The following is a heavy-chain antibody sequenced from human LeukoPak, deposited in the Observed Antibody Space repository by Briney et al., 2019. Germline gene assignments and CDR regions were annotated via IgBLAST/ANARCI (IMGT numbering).Heavy chain of an antibody. CDR3: ARDSPLDYGDYGIDY. D-gene: IGHD4-17*01. CDR2: INPNSGGT. V-gene: IGHV1-2*02. Sequence: APVKVSCKASGYIFTGYYIHWVRQAPGQGLEWMGWINPNSGGTNCAQKFQGRVTMTRDTSISTAYLELSRLRSDDTAVYYCARDSPLDYGDYGIDYWGQGTLVTVSS. CDR1: GYIFTGYY. J-gene: IGHJ4*02.